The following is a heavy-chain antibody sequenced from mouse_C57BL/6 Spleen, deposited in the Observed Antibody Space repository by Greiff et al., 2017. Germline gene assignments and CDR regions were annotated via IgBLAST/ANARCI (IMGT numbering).Heavy chain of an antibody. CDR2: IDPSDSYT. J-gene: IGHJ1*03. CDR3: ARPYYGSSHPYFDV. CDR1: GYTFTSYW. Sequence: VQLQQPGAELVMPGASVKLSCKASGYTFTSYWMHWVKQRPGQGLEWIGEIDPSDSYTNYNQQFKGKSTLTVDKSSSTAYMQLSSLTSEDSAVYYCARPYYGSSHPYFDVWGTGTTVTVSS. D-gene: IGHD1-1*01. V-gene: IGHV1-69*01.